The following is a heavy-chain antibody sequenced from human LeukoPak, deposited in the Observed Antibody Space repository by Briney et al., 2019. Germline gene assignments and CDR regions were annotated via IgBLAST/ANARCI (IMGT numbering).Heavy chain of an antibody. D-gene: IGHD3-10*01. CDR1: GFTFSSYA. Sequence: QSGGSLRLSCAASGFTFSSYAMSWVRQAPGKGLEWVSAISGSGGDTYYADSVKGRFTIPRDNSKNTLYLQMNSLGAEDTAVYYCAKDRVVRGVMGAGGYWGQGTLVTVSS. J-gene: IGHJ4*02. V-gene: IGHV3-23*01. CDR3: AKDRVVRGVMGAGGY. CDR2: ISGSGGDT.